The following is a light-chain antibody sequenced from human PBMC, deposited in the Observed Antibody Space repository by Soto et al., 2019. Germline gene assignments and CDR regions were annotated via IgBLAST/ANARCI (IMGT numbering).Light chain of an antibody. V-gene: IGKV3-20*01. CDR1: QSVSSSS. Sequence: EIVLTQSPGTLSLSPGERATLSCRASQSVSSSSLAWYQQKPGQAPRLLIYGASSRATGIPDRLSGSGSGTDFTISRSRPKPEDFAVYHCQQYGSSALTFGGGTKVEI. CDR3: QQYGSSALT. CDR2: GAS. J-gene: IGKJ4*01.